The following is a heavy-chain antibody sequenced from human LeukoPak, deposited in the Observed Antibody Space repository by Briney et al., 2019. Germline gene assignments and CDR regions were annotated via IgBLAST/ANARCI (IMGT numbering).Heavy chain of an antibody. CDR2: IYYSGST. J-gene: IGHJ6*04. CDR3: ARAPAAGPRYYYGMDV. CDR1: GGSISGYY. V-gene: IGHV4-59*01. Sequence: SETLSLTCTVSGGSISGYYWSWIRQLPGKGLEWIGYIYYSGSTNYNPSLKSRVTISVDTSKNQFSLKLSSVTAADTAVYYCARAPAAGPRYYYGMDVWGKGTTVTVSS. D-gene: IGHD6-13*01.